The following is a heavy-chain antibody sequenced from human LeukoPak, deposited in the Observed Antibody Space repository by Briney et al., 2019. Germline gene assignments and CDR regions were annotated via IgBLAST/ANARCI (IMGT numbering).Heavy chain of an antibody. J-gene: IGHJ4*02. CDR2: ISSSSSTI. CDR1: GFTFSSYS. D-gene: IGHD3-22*01. CDR3: ARMYYYDSSGYYYHLDY. V-gene: IGHV3-48*01. Sequence: GGSLRLSCAASGFTFSSYSMNWVRQAPGKGLEWVSYISSSSSTIYYADSVKGRFTISRDNAKNPLYLQMNSLRAEDTAVYYCARMYYYDSSGYYYHLDYWGQGTLVTVSS.